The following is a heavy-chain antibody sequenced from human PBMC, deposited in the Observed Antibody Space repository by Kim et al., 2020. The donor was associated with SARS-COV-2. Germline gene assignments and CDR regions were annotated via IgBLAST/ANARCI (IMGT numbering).Heavy chain of an antibody. CDR3: AKETGNYHGNGVDI. CDR1: GFTFSSYA. CDR2: ISGSGGAT. D-gene: IGHD1-7*01. J-gene: IGHJ3*02. V-gene: IGHV3-23*01. Sequence: GGSLRLSCAASGFTFSSYAMNWVRQAPGKGLEWVSGISGSGGATYFADSVKGRFTISRDSSKNTLYLQMNSLRADDTAVYYCAKETGNYHGNGVDIWGQGTMVTVSP.